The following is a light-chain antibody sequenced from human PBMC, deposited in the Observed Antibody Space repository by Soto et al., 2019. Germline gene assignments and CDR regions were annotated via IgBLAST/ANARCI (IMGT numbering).Light chain of an antibody. J-gene: IGKJ5*01. Sequence: DVVMTQSPLSLPVTLGQPASISCRSNQSLVHSDGIAYFSWFQQRPGRSPRRLIYKVSNRDSGVSARLSGSGSGTDFALNISRGEAEDVGVYYCMQGTHWPITFGQGTRLEIK. CDR2: KVS. CDR3: MQGTHWPIT. CDR1: QSLVHSDGIAY. V-gene: IGKV2-30*02.